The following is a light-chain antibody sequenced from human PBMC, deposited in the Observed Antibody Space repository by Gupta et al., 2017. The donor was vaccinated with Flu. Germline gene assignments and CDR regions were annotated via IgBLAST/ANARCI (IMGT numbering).Light chain of an antibody. CDR2: EVS. CDR3: SSYTSSSTLVV. Sequence: SALTQPASVSGSPGQSITISCTGTSSDVGGYNYVPWYQQHPGKAPKLMIYEVSNGPSGVFNRFSGSKSGNTASLTISGLQAEDEADYYCSSYTSSSTLVVFGGGTKLTVL. V-gene: IGLV2-14*01. CDR1: SSDVGGYNY. J-gene: IGLJ2*01.